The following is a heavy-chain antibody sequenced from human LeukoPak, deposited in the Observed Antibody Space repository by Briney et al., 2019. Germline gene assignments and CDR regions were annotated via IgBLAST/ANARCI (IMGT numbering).Heavy chain of an antibody. D-gene: IGHD2-8*01. V-gene: IGHV3-73*01. Sequence: GGSLRLSCAASGFTFSDSAIHWVRQASGKGLEWVGRIRDKGYGHATAYAVSVKGRFTLSGDDSKNTAYLQMNSLKTGDTALYYCTTPNEGNWFDPWGQGTLVTVSS. CDR2: IRDKGYGHAT. J-gene: IGHJ5*02. CDR3: TTPNEGNWFDP. CDR1: GFTFSDSA.